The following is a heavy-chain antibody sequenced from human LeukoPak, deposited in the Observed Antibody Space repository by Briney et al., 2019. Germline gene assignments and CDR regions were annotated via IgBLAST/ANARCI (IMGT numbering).Heavy chain of an antibody. J-gene: IGHJ6*03. D-gene: IGHD4-11*01. CDR2: ISGSGGST. CDR1: GFTFSSHS. V-gene: IGHV3-23*01. Sequence: GGSLRLSCAASGFTFSSHSMNWVRQAPGKGLEWVSTISGSGGSTYYADSVKGRFTISRDDSKNTLYLQMIGLRAEDTAIYYCAKNPPTVSAVYYYYMDVWGKGTTVTVSS. CDR3: AKNPPTVSAVYYYYMDV.